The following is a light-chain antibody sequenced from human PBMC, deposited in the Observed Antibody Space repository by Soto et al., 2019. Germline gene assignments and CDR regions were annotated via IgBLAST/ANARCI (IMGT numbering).Light chain of an antibody. V-gene: IGKV3-11*01. CDR1: KVFTST. Sequence: EIVLTQSPATLSLSPGERATLSCRASKVFTSTLAWYQQKPGQAPRFLIYDASNRATGIPARFSGSGSGTDFTLTISSLEPEDFAVYYCQQRSNWPPAWTFGQGTKVEIK. J-gene: IGKJ1*01. CDR3: QQRSNWPPAWT. CDR2: DAS.